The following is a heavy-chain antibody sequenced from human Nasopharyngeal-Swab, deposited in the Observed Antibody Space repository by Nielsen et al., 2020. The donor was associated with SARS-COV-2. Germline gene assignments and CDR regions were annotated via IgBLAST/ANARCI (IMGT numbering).Heavy chain of an antibody. D-gene: IGHD6-13*01. CDR2: ISGDDGST. V-gene: IGHV3-43*02. CDR3: AKDIGSAAAGYDY. J-gene: IGHJ4*02. Sequence: GESLKISCEASGFTFDDYAMHWVRQAPGKGLEWVSLISGDDGSTYYADSVKGRFTISRDNSKNSLYLQMNSLRTEDTALYYCAKDIGSAAAGYDYWGQGTLVTVPS. CDR1: GFTFDDYA.